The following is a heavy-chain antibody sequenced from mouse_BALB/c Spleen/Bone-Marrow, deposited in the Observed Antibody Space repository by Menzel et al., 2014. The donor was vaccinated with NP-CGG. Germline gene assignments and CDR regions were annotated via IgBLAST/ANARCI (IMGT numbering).Heavy chain of an antibody. CDR3: ARDRGLTYFDY. V-gene: IGHV7-3*02. CDR1: GFTFTDYY. Sequence: VQLKESGGGLVQPGDSLRLSCATSGFTFTDYYMNWVRQPPGKALEWLGFIRNKANGYTTEYSASVKGRFTISRDNSQSILYLQMNTLRAEDSATYYCARDRGLTYFDYWGQGTTLTVSS. CDR2: IRNKANGYTT. J-gene: IGHJ2*01. D-gene: IGHD2-4*01.